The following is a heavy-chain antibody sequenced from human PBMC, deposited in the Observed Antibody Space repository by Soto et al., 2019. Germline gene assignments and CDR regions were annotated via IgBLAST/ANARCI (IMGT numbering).Heavy chain of an antibody. V-gene: IGHV3-7*04. CDR3: SGGVGDAF. CDR1: EGTVIRDW. J-gene: IGHJ4*02. D-gene: IGHD1-26*01. Sequence: EVHLVESGGGLVQTGGSLRLSCAIFEGTVIRDWMNWVRQAPGKGLEWVAHTNQDGSEKYYVDSVKGRFTISRDNDKNPLFLPMNSLRAEETAMYYFSGGVGDAFWGQGTLVTVSS. CDR2: TNQDGSEK.